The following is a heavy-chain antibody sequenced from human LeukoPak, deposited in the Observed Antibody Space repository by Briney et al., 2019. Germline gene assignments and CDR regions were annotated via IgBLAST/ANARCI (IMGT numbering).Heavy chain of an antibody. Sequence: GGSLRLSCAASGFTFSSYSMNWVRQAPGKGLEWVSSISSSSSYIYYADSVKGRFTISRDNAKNSLYLQRNSLRAEDTAVYYCARYGSAAGLDYYMDVWGKGTTDTVSS. CDR2: ISSSSSYI. V-gene: IGHV3-21*01. J-gene: IGHJ6*03. CDR3: ARYGSAAGLDYYMDV. CDR1: GFTFSSYS. D-gene: IGHD6-13*01.